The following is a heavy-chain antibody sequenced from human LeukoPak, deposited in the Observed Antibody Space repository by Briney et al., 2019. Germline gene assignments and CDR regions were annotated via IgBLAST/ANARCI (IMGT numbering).Heavy chain of an antibody. CDR1: GDSITNSYW. CDR3: ARAGGRDFHFDS. V-gene: IGHV4-4*02. D-gene: IGHD5-12*01. CDR2: IYYSGST. J-gene: IGHJ4*02. Sequence: PSETLPLTCAVPGDSITNSYWWTCARQSPGKGLEWHGEIYYSGSTNYNPSLESRVTMSVAKSENQFSLKLSSVTAADTAFYFCARAGGRDFHFDSWGQGTLVTVSS.